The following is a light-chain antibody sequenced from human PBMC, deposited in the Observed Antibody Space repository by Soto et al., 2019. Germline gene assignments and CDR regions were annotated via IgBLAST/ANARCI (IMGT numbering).Light chain of an antibody. Sequence: DIQMTKSPSTLPPSVEAGSTFLSRAGHSFISCLACYQQKPGKAPKVLINDASSLESGVPSSFSGSGSGTEFTLTISSLQPDDFATYDCQQYNSYSSFTFGQGTKLEIK. J-gene: IGKJ2*01. V-gene: IGKV1-5*02. CDR1: HSFISC. CDR3: QQYNSYSSFT. CDR2: DAS.